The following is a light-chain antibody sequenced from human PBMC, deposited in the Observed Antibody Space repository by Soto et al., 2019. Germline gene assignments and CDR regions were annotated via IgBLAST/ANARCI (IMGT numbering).Light chain of an antibody. CDR1: SSYVGSYNR. CDR2: EVS. V-gene: IGLV2-18*02. J-gene: IGLJ1*01. CDR3: NSYTGSSTYV. Sequence: QSALAQPPSVSGSPGQSVAISCPGNSSYVGSYNRVSWYQQPPGAAPKLMIYEVSNRPSGVPDRFSGSKSGNTASLTISGLQAEDEADYYCNSYTGSSTYVFGTGTRSPS.